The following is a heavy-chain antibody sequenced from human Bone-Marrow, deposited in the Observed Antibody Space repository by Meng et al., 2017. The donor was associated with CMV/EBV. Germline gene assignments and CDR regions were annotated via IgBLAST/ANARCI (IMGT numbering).Heavy chain of an antibody. CDR3: ARDHGPAAISYYGMDV. CDR1: GGTFSSYT. CDR2: IIPILGIA. J-gene: IGHJ6*02. Sequence: SVKVSCKASGGTFSSYTISWVRQAPGQGLEWMGRIIPILGIANYAQKFQGRVTITADKSTSTAYMELSTLRSEDTAVYYCARDHGPAAISYYGMDVWGQGTMVTVSS. D-gene: IGHD2-2*01. V-gene: IGHV1-69*04.